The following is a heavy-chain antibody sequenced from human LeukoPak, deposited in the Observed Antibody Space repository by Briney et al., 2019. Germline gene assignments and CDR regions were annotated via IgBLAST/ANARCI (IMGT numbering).Heavy chain of an antibody. CDR3: ARHPGRGVFDY. CDR2: IYYSGST. J-gene: IGHJ4*02. CDR1: GGSISSSSYY. D-gene: IGHD3-16*01. Sequence: KPSETLSLTCTVSGGSISSSSYYWGWIRQPPGKGLEWIGSIYYSGSTYYNPSLKSRVTISVDTSKNQFSLKLSSVTAADTAVYYCARHPGRGVFDYWGQGTLVTVSS. V-gene: IGHV4-39*01.